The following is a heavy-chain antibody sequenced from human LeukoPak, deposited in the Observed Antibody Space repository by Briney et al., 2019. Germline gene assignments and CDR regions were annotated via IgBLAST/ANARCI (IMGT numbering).Heavy chain of an antibody. Sequence: PSETLSLTCTVSGGSISSYYWSWIRQPAGKGLEWIGRIYTSGSTNYNPSLKRRVTLSVDTSKNQFSLKLSSVTAADTAVYYCARLQYYYDSSGYYYYFDYWGQGTLVTVSS. D-gene: IGHD3-22*01. CDR3: ARLQYYYDSSGYYYYFDY. J-gene: IGHJ4*02. CDR1: GGSISSYY. V-gene: IGHV4-4*07. CDR2: IYTSGST.